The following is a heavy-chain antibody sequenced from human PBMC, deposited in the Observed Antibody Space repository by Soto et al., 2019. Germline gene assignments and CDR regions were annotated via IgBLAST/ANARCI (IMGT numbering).Heavy chain of an antibody. CDR1: GGSISSGGYY. Sequence: TLSLTCTVSGGSISSGGYYWSWIRQHPGKGLEWIGYIYYSGSTYYNPSLKSRVTISVDTSKNQFSLKLSSVTAADTAVYYCANWNQIVATSENWFDPWGQGTLVTVSS. CDR2: IYYSGST. J-gene: IGHJ5*02. CDR3: ANWNQIVATSENWFDP. D-gene: IGHD5-12*01. V-gene: IGHV4-31*03.